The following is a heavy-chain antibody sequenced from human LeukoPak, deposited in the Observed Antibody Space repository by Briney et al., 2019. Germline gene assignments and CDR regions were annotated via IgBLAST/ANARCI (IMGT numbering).Heavy chain of an antibody. CDR2: IIDSGINT. V-gene: IGHV3-23*01. D-gene: IGHD1-26*01. Sequence: GGSLKLSCAASGFTFNSYAMTWVRQAPEKGLEWVSSIIDSGINTYYGDSVKGRFTISRDNSKNTLYLQMNSLRAEDTAVYYCAKGSRGSYDYWGQGTLVTASS. CDR1: GFTFNSYA. CDR3: AKGSRGSYDY. J-gene: IGHJ4*02.